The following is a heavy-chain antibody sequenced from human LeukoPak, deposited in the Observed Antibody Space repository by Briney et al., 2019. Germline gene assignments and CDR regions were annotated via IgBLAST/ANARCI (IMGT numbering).Heavy chain of an antibody. CDR3: ARSAYYYDSSGDTFDY. CDR2: IIPIFGTA. CDR1: GGTFSSYA. D-gene: IGHD3-22*01. J-gene: IGHJ4*02. V-gene: IGHV1-69*01. Sequence: GSSVKVSCKASGGTFSSYAISWVRQAPGQGLEWMGGIIPIFGTANYAQKFQGRVTITADESTSTAYMELSSLRSEDTAVYYCARSAYYYDSSGDTFDYWGQGTLVTVSS.